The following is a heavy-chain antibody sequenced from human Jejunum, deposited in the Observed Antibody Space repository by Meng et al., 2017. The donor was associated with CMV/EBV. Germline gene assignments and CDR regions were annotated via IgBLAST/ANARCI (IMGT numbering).Heavy chain of an antibody. Sequence: AASGFTFSGYYMSWIRQAPGKGPECLSYISGSGSAISYADSVKGRFTVSRDNAQNSLYLQMNNLRAEDTAVYYCARDPRNKGFDPWGQGTRVTVSS. CDR2: ISGSGSAI. J-gene: IGHJ5*02. V-gene: IGHV3-11*01. CDR3: ARDPRNKGFDP. CDR1: GFTFSGYY.